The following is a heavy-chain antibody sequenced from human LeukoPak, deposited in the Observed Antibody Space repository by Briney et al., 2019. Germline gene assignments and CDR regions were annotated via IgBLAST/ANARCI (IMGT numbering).Heavy chain of an antibody. CDR2: IIPIFCTA. D-gene: IGHD3-10*01. Sequence: SVKVSCKASGGTFSSYAISWVRQAPGQGLEWMGGIIPIFCTANYAQKFQGRVTITADESTSTAYMELSSLRSEDTAVYYCASSGGTSVLCDYWGQGTLVTVSS. CDR3: ASSGGTSVLCDY. J-gene: IGHJ4*02. V-gene: IGHV1-69*13. CDR1: GGTFSSYA.